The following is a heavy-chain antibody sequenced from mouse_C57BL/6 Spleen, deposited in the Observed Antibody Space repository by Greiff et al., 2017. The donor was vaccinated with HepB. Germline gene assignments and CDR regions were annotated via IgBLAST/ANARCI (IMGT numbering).Heavy chain of an antibody. CDR2: INYDGSST. V-gene: IGHV5-16*01. CDR3: ARGGDYYGSRGAMYY. D-gene: IGHD1-1*01. CDR1: GFTFSDYY. J-gene: IGHJ4*01. Sequence: EVHLVESEGGLVQPGSSMKLSCTASGFTFSDYYMAWVRQVPEKGLEWVANINYDGSSTYYLDSLKSRFIISRDNAKNILYLQMSSLKSEDTATYYCARGGDYYGSRGAMYYWGQGTSVTVSS.